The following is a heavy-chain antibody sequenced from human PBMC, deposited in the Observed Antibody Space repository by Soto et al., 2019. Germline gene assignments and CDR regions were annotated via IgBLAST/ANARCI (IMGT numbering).Heavy chain of an antibody. Sequence: ASXKVSCKASGGTFSSYAISWVRQAPGQGLEWMGGIIPIFGTANYAQKFQGRVTITADESTSTAYMELSSLRSEDTAVYYCARRLRVRGVISVYYGMDVWGQGTTVTVSS. CDR2: IIPIFGTA. J-gene: IGHJ6*02. D-gene: IGHD3-10*01. V-gene: IGHV1-69*13. CDR3: ARRLRVRGVISVYYGMDV. CDR1: GGTFSSYA.